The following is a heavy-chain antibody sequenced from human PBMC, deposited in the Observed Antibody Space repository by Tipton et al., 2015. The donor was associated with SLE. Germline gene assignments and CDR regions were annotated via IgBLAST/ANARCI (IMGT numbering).Heavy chain of an antibody. CDR2: ISSSSSYI. CDR3: ASYQLGELSYDY. J-gene: IGHJ4*02. CDR1: GFTFSSYA. D-gene: IGHD3-16*02. Sequence: SLRLSCAASGFTFSSYAMSWVRQAPGKGLEWVSSISSSSSYIYYADSVKGRFTISRDNAKNSLYLQMNSLRAEDTAVYYCASYQLGELSYDYWGQGTLVTVSS. V-gene: IGHV3-21*03.